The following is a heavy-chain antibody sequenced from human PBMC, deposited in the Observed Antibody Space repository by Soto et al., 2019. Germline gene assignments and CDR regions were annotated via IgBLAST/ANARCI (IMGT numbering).Heavy chain of an antibody. CDR3: ARGYLEWSPNWFDP. J-gene: IGHJ5*02. CDR1: GFTFSSYA. Sequence: EVQLVESGGGLVQPGGSLRLSCAASGFTFSSYAMHWVRRAPGKGLEYVSAISSNGGSTYYANSVKGRFTISRDNSKNTLYLQMGSLRAEDMAVYYCARGYLEWSPNWFDPWGQGTLVTVSS. V-gene: IGHV3-64*01. CDR2: ISSNGGST. D-gene: IGHD3-3*01.